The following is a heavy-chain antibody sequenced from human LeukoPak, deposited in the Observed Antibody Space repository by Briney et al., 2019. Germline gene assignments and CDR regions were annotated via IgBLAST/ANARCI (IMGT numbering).Heavy chain of an antibody. CDR3: ARGPQVVTVGHDAFDI. D-gene: IGHD2-21*02. J-gene: IGHJ3*02. CDR1: GGSISNYY. CDR2: IYYTGST. V-gene: IGHV4-59*01. Sequence: SETLSLTCSVSGGSISNYYWSWIRQPPGRGLEWIGYIYYTGSTNYNPSLKSRVTISVDTSKNQFSLKLKSVTAADTAVYYCARGPQVVTVGHDAFDIWGQGTMVTVSS.